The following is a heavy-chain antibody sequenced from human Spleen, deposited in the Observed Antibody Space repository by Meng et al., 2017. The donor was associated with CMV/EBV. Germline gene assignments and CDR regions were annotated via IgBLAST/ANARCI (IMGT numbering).Heavy chain of an antibody. CDR3: ATDLYISSSGERYFNY. Sequence: GGSLRLSCAASGFSFSTYAMHWVRQAPGKGLEWVAFIRYDGSDKYYTDSVKGRFTNSRDNSKNTLYLQMSSLSGEDTADYYCATDLYISSSGERYFNYWGQGTLVTVSS. D-gene: IGHD6-6*01. V-gene: IGHV3-30*02. CDR1: GFSFSTYA. J-gene: IGHJ4*02. CDR2: IRYDGSDK.